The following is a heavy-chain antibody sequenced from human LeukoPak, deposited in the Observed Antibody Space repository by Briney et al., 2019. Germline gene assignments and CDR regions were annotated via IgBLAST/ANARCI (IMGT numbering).Heavy chain of an antibody. CDR1: GFTFSSYE. Sequence: GGSLRLSCAASGFTFSSYEMNWVRQAPGKGLEWVSYISDSGSHIYYADSVKGRFTISRDNAKNSLYLQMNNLRVEDTAVYYCARDRLIREFRVHGMTNWFDPWGQGTLVTVSS. CDR2: ISDSGSHI. CDR3: ARDRLIREFRVHGMTNWFDP. J-gene: IGHJ5*02. V-gene: IGHV3-48*03. D-gene: IGHD1-1*01.